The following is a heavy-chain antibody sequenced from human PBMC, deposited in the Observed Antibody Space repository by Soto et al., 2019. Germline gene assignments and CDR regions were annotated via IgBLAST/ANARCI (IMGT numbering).Heavy chain of an antibody. V-gene: IGHV4-31*03. Sequence: QVQLQESGPGLVKASQTLSLTCTVSGDSISSDGYYLTWIRQHPGKGLEWIGDIYYSGSTSYNPSLESRVTMSVQTSYNQLSLKLLSVTAADTAVYYCAGRHDALTGPDAFDVWGQGTKVTVSS. CDR2: IYYSGST. J-gene: IGHJ3*01. D-gene: IGHD3-9*01. CDR3: AGRHDALTGPDAFDV. CDR1: GDSISSDGYY.